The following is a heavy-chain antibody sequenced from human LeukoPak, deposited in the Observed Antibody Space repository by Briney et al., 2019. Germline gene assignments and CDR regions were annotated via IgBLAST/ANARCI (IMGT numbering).Heavy chain of an antibody. CDR2: ISSSGSTI. D-gene: IGHD5-18*01. CDR1: GFTFSDYY. V-gene: IGHV3-11*01. J-gene: IGHJ4*02. Sequence: GGSVRLSCAASGFTFSDYYMSWIRQAPGKGLEWVSYISSSGSTIYYADSVKGRFTISRDNAKNSLYLQMNSLRAEDTAVYYCARGEKGGRGYSYGSGYWGQGTLVTVSS. CDR3: ARGEKGGRGYSYGSGY.